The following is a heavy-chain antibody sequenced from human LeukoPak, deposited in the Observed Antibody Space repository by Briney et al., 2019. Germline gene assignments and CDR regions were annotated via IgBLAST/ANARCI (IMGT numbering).Heavy chain of an antibody. CDR1: GYSFTSYW. CDR2: IDPSDSYT. D-gene: IGHD3-3*01. CDR3: AVWSGYFYGMDV. J-gene: IGHJ6*02. V-gene: IGHV5-10-1*01. Sequence: ESLKISCKGSGYSFTSYWISWVRQMPGKGLEWMGRIDPSDSYTNYSPSFQGHVTISADKSISTAYLQWSSLKASDTAMYYCAVWSGYFYGMDVWGQGTTVTVSS.